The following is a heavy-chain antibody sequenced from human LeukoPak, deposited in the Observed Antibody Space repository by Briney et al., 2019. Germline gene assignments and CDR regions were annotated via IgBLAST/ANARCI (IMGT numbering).Heavy chain of an antibody. J-gene: IGHJ4*02. V-gene: IGHV4-59*08. Sequence: SETLSLTCTVSGGSVSRYYWSWIRQSPEKGLEWIGFLHYSGTANYNPSLKSRVTISVDTSKNQFSLKLSSVTAADTAVYYCATHDLRVGGPYYFDYWGQGALVTVSS. CDR1: GGSVSRYY. D-gene: IGHD3-22*01. CDR3: ATHDLRVGGPYYFDY. CDR2: LHYSGTA.